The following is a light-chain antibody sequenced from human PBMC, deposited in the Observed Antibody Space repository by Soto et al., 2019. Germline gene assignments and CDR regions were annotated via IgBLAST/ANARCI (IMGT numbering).Light chain of an antibody. V-gene: IGLV2-14*01. CDR2: DVS. Sequence: ALTQPASVSGSPGQSITISCTGTSSDVGAYNYDSWYQQYPGEAPKVIIYDVSHRPAGVSNRFSGSKSGNTASLTISGPQTQDEADYYCSSYTSATTYVFGTGTRSPS. CDR1: SSDVGAYNY. J-gene: IGLJ1*01. CDR3: SSYTSATTYV.